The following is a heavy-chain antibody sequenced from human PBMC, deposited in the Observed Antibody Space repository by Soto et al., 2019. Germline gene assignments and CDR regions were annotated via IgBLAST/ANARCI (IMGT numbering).Heavy chain of an antibody. D-gene: IGHD3-22*01. J-gene: IGHJ2*01. CDR2: IIPIFGTA. CDR3: ARGGYYDSSGEDWYFDL. Sequence: SVKVSCKASGGTFSSYAISWVRQAPGQGLEWMGGIIPIFGTANYAQKFQGRVTITADESTSTAYMELSSLRSEDTAVYYCARGGYYDSSGEDWYFDLWGRGTLVTVSS. CDR1: GGTFSSYA. V-gene: IGHV1-69*13.